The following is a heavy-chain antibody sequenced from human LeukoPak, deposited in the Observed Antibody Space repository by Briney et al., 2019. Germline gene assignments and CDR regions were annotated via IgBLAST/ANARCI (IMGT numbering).Heavy chain of an antibody. V-gene: IGHV4-61*01. CDR3: TSNYYDSSGYHDY. Sequence: SETLSLTCTVSGVSVSSGSYYWSWIRQPPGKGLEWIGYIYYSGSTNYNPSLKSRVTISVDTSKNQFSLKLSSVTAADTAVYYCTSNYYDSSGYHDYWGQGTLVTVSS. CDR2: IYYSGST. CDR1: GVSVSSGSYY. D-gene: IGHD3-22*01. J-gene: IGHJ4*02.